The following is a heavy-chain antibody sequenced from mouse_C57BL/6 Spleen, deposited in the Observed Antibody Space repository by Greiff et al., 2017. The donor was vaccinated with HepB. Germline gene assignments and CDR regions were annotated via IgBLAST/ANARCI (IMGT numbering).Heavy chain of an antibody. J-gene: IGHJ3*01. D-gene: IGHD2-3*01. CDR1: GYTFTSYW. V-gene: IGHV1-50*01. Sequence: VQLQQPGAELVKPGASVKLSCKASGYTFTSYWMQWVKQRPGQGLEWIGEIDPSDSYTNYNQKFRGKATLTVDTSSSTAYMQLSSLTSEDFAVYYCARKALYDGYYEFAYWGQGTLVTVSA. CDR3: ARKALYDGYYEFAY. CDR2: IDPSDSYT.